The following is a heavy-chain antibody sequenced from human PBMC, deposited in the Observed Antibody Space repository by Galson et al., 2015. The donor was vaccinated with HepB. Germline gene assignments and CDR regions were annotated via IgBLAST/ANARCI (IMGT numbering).Heavy chain of an antibody. CDR3: VKEGLERPVYFDY. J-gene: IGHJ4*02. CDR2: ISSNGGGR. CDR1: GFTFSTFD. Sequence: SLRLSCAASGFTFSTFDMHWVRQAPGKGLEYVSGISSNGGGRYYADSVKGRFTISRDNSKNTLYLQMKSLRAEDTAVYYCVKEGLERPVYFDYWGQGTVVTVSS. V-gene: IGHV3-64D*06. D-gene: IGHD1-1*01.